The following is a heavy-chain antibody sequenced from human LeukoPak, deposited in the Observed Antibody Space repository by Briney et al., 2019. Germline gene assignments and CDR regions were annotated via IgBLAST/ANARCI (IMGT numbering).Heavy chain of an antibody. CDR3: AKGHDDFRQFDF. Sequence: ASVKVSCKASGGTFANYAISWVRKAPGQGLEWMGGIIPIFGTGHSAQKFQGSLTITADESTRTTYMELSSLRSEDTAVYYCAKGHDDFRQFDFWGQGTLVIVSS. D-gene: IGHD3-3*01. V-gene: IGHV1-69*01. J-gene: IGHJ4*02. CDR1: GGTFANYA. CDR2: IIPIFGTG.